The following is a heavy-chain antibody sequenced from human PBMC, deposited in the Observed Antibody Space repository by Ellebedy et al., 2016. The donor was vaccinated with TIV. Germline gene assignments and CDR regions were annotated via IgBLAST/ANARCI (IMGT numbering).Heavy chain of an antibody. CDR1: GFTFSSYA. CDR2: ISGSGGST. CDR3: AKDRYGDYVVYFDY. D-gene: IGHD4-17*01. Sequence: GESLKISCAASGFTFSSYALRWVRQAPGKGLEWVSAISGSGGSTYYADSVKGRFTISRDNSKNTLYLQMNSLRAEETAVYYCAKDRYGDYVVYFDYWGQGTLVTVSS. J-gene: IGHJ4*02. V-gene: IGHV3-23*01.